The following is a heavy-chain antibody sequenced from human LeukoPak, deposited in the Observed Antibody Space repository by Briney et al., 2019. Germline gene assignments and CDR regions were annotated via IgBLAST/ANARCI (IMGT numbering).Heavy chain of an antibody. CDR3: ARGPGWNYFDY. CDR2: IYRDGSA. J-gene: IGHJ4*02. V-gene: IGHV3-66*01. CDR1: GFTVSIYY. Sequence: GGSLRLSCAVSGFTVSIYYMTWVRQAPGKGLGWVSFIYRDGSANYADSVKGRFAISRDNSKNTVYLQMNSLRAEDTAVYYCARGPGWNYFDYWGQGTLVTVSS. D-gene: IGHD2-15*01.